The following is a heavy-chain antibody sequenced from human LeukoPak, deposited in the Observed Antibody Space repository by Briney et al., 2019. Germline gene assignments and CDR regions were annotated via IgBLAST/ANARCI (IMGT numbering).Heavy chain of an antibody. CDR2: IYYSGST. CDR3: ARRSSGWYGMDV. J-gene: IGHJ6*02. Sequence: SETLSLTCTVSGGSISSYYWSWIRQPPGKGLEWIGYIYYSGSTNYNPSLKSRVTISVDTSKNQFSLKLSSVTAADTAVYYCARRSSGWYGMDVWGQGTTVTVSS. CDR1: GGSISSYY. D-gene: IGHD6-19*01. V-gene: IGHV4-59*08.